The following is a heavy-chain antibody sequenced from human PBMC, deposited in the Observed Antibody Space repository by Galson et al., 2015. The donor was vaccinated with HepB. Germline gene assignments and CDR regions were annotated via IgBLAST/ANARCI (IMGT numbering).Heavy chain of an antibody. J-gene: IGHJ5*02. CDR3: AHREASSGYYYVDVFRSENWFDP. CDR1: GFSLSTSGVG. Sequence: PALVKPTQTLTLTCTFSGFSLSTSGVGVAWIRQPPGKALEWLAVIYWDDDKRYSPSLKSRLTITKDTSKNQVVLTMTNMDPVDTATYYCAHREASSGYYYVDVFRSENWFDPWGQGTLSPSPQ. CDR2: IYWDDDK. V-gene: IGHV2-5*02. D-gene: IGHD3-22*01.